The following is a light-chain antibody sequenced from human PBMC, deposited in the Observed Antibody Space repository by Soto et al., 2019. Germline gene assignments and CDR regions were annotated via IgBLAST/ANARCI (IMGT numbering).Light chain of an antibody. V-gene: IGKV1-5*03. Sequence: DIQMTQSPSTLSASVGDRVTITCRASQSIDTWLAWYQQKPGKAPNLLSYKTSNLESGVPSRISGSGSETEFSLTIGSLQPDDFATYYCQEYKSFSLTFGGGTRVEVK. J-gene: IGKJ4*01. CDR1: QSIDTW. CDR2: KTS. CDR3: QEYKSFSLT.